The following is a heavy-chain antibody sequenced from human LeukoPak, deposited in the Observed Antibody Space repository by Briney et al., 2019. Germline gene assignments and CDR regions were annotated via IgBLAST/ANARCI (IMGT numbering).Heavy chain of an antibody. D-gene: IGHD6-13*01. Sequence: GGSLRLSCAASGITVDSNYMSWVRQAPGKGLEWVSVIYSGGGNTYYADSVKGRFTISRDNSRNTLSLQMSSLRAEDTAVYYCVGFRATAGLYWGQGTLVTVSS. CDR3: VGFRATAGLY. CDR1: GITVDSNY. V-gene: IGHV3-66*01. CDR2: IYSGGGNT. J-gene: IGHJ4*02.